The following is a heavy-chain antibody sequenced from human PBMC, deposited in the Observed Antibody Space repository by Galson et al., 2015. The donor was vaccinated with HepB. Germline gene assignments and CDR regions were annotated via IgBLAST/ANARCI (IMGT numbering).Heavy chain of an antibody. CDR2: IDPSDSYT. J-gene: IGHJ6*03. CDR1: GYSFTSYW. Sequence: QSGAEVKKPGESLRISCKGSGYSFTSYWISWVRQMPGKGLEWMGRIDPSDSYTNYSPSFQGHVTISADKSISTAYLQWSSLKASDTAMYYCARLVVIPSYYYYYYMDVWGKGTTVTVSS. D-gene: IGHD3/OR15-3a*01. V-gene: IGHV5-10-1*01. CDR3: ARLVVIPSYYYYYYMDV.